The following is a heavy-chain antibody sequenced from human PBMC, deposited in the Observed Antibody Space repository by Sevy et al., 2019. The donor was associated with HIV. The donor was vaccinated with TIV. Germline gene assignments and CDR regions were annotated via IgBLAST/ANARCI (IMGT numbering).Heavy chain of an antibody. V-gene: IGHV5-51*01. CDR3: ARYAVDIAIFPYGMDI. CDR2: IYPGDSDT. D-gene: IGHD5-18*01. Sequence: GESLKISCKGSGYSFTRYWIGWVRQMPGKGLECMGIIYPGDSDTRYSPSFQGQVTISVDKSISTAYLQWSSLKASDTAMYYCARYAVDIAIFPYGMDIWGQGTTVTVSS. J-gene: IGHJ6*02. CDR1: GYSFTRYW.